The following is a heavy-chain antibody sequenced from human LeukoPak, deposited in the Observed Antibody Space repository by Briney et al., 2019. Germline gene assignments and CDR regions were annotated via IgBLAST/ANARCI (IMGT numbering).Heavy chain of an antibody. CDR2: INPNSGGT. Sequence: ASVKVSCKASGYTFTGYYMHWVRQAPGQGLEWMGWINPNSGGTNYAQKFQGRVTMTRDTSISTAYMELSRLRSDDTAVYYCARTLTYYYGSGSYYNVWERYYFDYWGQGTLVTVSS. D-gene: IGHD3-10*01. V-gene: IGHV1-2*02. CDR3: ARTLTYYYGSGSYYNVWERYYFDY. CDR1: GYTFTGYY. J-gene: IGHJ4*02.